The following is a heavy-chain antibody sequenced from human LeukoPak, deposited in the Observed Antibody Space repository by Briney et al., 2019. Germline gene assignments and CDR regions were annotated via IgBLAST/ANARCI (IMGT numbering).Heavy chain of an antibody. CDR3: ARIFEATTPYFDY. J-gene: IGHJ4*02. V-gene: IGHV4-30-4*01. Sequence: SETLSLTCTVSGGSISSGDYYWSWIRQPPGKGLEWIGYIYYSGSTYYNPSLKSRVTISVDTSKNQFSLKLSSVTAADTAVYYCARIFEATTPYFDYWGQGTLVTVSS. D-gene: IGHD3-3*01. CDR2: IYYSGST. CDR1: GGSISSGDYY.